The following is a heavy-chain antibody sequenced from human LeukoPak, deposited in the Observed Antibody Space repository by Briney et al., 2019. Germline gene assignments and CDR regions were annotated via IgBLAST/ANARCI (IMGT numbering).Heavy chain of an antibody. D-gene: IGHD2-2*01. CDR2: ISSSSSTI. CDR1: GVTFSSYS. Sequence: GGSLRLSCAASGVTFSSYSMNWVRQAPGEGLEWGSYISSSSSTIYYADSVKGRFTISRDNAKNSLYLQMNSLRAEDTAVYYCARDLRKEYQLLPYYYYYMDVWGKGTTVTVSS. V-gene: IGHV3-48*01. CDR3: ARDLRKEYQLLPYYYYYMDV. J-gene: IGHJ6*03.